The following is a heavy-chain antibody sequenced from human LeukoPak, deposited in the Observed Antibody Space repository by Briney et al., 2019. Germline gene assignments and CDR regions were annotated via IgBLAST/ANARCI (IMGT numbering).Heavy chain of an antibody. D-gene: IGHD3-9*01. CDR3: ARLPLRLTGYYRFPLDY. V-gene: IGHV5-10-1*01. Sequence: SGESLKISCKGSGYSFTSYWISWVRQMPGKGLEWRGRIDPSDSYTNYSPSSQGHVTISADKSISTAYLQWSSLKASDTAMYYCARLPLRLTGYYRFPLDYWGQGTLVTVSS. J-gene: IGHJ4*02. CDR1: GYSFTSYW. CDR2: IDPSDSYT.